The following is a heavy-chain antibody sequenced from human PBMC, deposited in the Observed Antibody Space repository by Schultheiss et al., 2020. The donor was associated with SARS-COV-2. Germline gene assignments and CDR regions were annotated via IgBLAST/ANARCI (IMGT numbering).Heavy chain of an antibody. CDR3: ARDDQDYYDSSGENDAFDI. CDR2: IYYSGST. J-gene: IGHJ3*02. CDR1: GYSISSGYY. D-gene: IGHD3-22*01. V-gene: IGHV4-38-2*02. Sequence: SETLSLTCAVSGYSISSGYYWGWIRQPPGKGLEWIGYIYYSGSTNYNPSLKSRVTISVDTSKNQFSLKLSSVTAADTAVYYCARDDQDYYDSSGENDAFDIWGQGTMVTVSS.